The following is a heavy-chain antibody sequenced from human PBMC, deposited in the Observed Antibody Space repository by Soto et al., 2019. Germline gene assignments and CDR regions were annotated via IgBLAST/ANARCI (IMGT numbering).Heavy chain of an antibody. CDR3: ARCMGSGTNWFDP. V-gene: IGHV4-59*02. CDR1: GGSVSSYY. D-gene: IGHD3-10*01. CDR2: IYYSGST. Sequence: QVQLLESGPGLVKPSETLSLTCTVSGGSVSSYYWSWIRQSPGKGLEWIGYIYYSGSTNYNPSLKSRVTISLDMSKNQFSLKLSSMTAADAAVYYCARCMGSGTNWFDPWGQGTLVTVSS. J-gene: IGHJ5*02.